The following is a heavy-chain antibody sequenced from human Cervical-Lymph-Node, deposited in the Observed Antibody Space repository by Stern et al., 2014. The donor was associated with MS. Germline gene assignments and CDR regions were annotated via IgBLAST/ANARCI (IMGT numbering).Heavy chain of an antibody. J-gene: IGHJ4*02. CDR3: ARQRYFDY. CDR2: IFPGGSDI. V-gene: IGHV5-51*01. Sequence: VQLVESGPEVKRPGESLKISCQASGYTFTSYWIGWVRQMPGKGLEWIAIIFPGGSDIRYSPSFQGQVPISAVKSSSTAYLQWNNLKASDTAIYYCARQRYFDYWGQGTLVTVSS. CDR1: GYTFTSYW.